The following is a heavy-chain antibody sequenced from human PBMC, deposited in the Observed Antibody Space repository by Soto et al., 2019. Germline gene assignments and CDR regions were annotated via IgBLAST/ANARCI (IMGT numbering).Heavy chain of an antibody. Sequence: QVQLVESGGGVVQPGRSLRLSCAASGFTFSRYAMNWVRQAPGKGLEWVTVISSDGNNKYYADSVRGRFTISRDNAENTLYLQLSSLTGEDTAVFFCASGSSEELRRQPLKYWGRGTLVTVSS. CDR2: ISSDGNNK. V-gene: IGHV3-30*14. CDR1: GFTFSRYA. CDR3: ASGSSEELRRQPLKY. D-gene: IGHD3-10*01. J-gene: IGHJ4*02.